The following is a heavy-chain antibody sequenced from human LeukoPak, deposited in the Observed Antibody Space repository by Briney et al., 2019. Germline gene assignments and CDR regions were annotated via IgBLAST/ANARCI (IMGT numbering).Heavy chain of an antibody. CDR3: ASRGGSYLPFDY. CDR2: INTDGSSTST. CDR1: GFTFSSYW. J-gene: IGHJ4*02. Sequence: GGSLRLSCAASGFTFSSYWMHWVRQAPGKGLVWVSRINTDGSSTSTSYADSVKGRFTISRDNAKNTLYLQMNSLRAEDTAVYYCASRGGSYLPFDYWGQGTLVTVSS. V-gene: IGHV3-74*01. D-gene: IGHD1-26*01.